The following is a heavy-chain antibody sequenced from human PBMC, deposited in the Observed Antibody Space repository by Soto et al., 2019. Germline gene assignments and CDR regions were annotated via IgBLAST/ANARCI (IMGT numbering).Heavy chain of an antibody. Sequence: QLQLQESGSGLVKPSQTLSLTCAVSGGSISSGGYSWSWIRQPPGKGLEWIGYIYLSGSTYSNPSLKSRGTISVDRSKNQFSLKLSSVTAADTAVYYCARASTTVTTLDYWGQGTLVTVSS. D-gene: IGHD4-17*01. CDR2: IYLSGST. J-gene: IGHJ4*02. V-gene: IGHV4-30-2*01. CDR3: ARASTTVTTLDY. CDR1: GGSISSGGYS.